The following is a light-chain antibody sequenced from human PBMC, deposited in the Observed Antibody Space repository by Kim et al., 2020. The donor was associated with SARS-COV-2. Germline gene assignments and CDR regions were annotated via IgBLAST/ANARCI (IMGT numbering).Light chain of an antibody. CDR2: AAS. CDR3: QQGYSPPYP. Sequence: DIQMTQSPSSLSASVGDRVTITCRASQSISSYLNWYQQKPGKAPKLLIYAASSLQSGVPSRFSGSGSGTDFTLTISSLQPEDFATYYCQQGYSPPYPFGQGTKLEI. CDR1: QSISSY. V-gene: IGKV1-39*01. J-gene: IGKJ2*01.